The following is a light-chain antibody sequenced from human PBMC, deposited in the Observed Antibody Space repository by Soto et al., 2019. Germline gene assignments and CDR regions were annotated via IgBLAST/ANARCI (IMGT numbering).Light chain of an antibody. J-gene: IGKJ1*01. CDR2: DAS. Sequence: DIQMTHSASTLSASVGDRVTITCRASQSISSWLAWYQQKPGKAPQLLIYDASSLESGVQSRFGGSGSGTDFTLTISSLQPDDFATYYCKQYNSYWTFGQGTKGDIK. CDR3: KQYNSYWT. V-gene: IGKV1-5*01. CDR1: QSISSW.